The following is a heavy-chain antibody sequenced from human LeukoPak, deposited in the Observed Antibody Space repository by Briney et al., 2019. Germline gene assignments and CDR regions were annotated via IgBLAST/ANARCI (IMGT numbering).Heavy chain of an antibody. D-gene: IGHD3-22*01. CDR1: GFTFSSYG. Sequence: PGGSLRLSCAASGFTFSSYGMHWVRQAPGKGLEWVAVISYDGSNKYYADSVKGRFTISRDNSKNTLYLQMNSLRAEDTAVYYCANTLSSGYARDAFDIWGQGTMVTVSS. CDR3: ANTLSSGYARDAFDI. J-gene: IGHJ3*02. V-gene: IGHV3-30*18. CDR2: ISYDGSNK.